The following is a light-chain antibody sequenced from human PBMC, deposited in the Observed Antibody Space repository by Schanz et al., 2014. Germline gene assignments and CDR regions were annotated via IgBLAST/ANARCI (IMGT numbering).Light chain of an antibody. CDR1: QSVSSSY. V-gene: IGKV3-20*01. CDR2: GAS. J-gene: IGKJ2*01. Sequence: EIVLTQSPGTLSLSPGERATLSCRASQSVSSSYLAWYQQKPGQAPRLLIYGASTRATGIPARFSGSGSGTEFTLTISSLQSEDFAIYYCQQYGSWPYTFGQGTKLEI. CDR3: QQYGSWPYT.